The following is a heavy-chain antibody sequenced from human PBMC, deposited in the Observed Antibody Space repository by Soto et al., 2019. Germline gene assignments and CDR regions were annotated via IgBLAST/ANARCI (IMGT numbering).Heavy chain of an antibody. J-gene: IGHJ4*02. D-gene: IGHD2-15*01. Sequence: PSESLSLTCTVSGGSISSGGYYWSWIRQHPGKGLEWIGYIYYTGSTYYNPSLKSRVTISVDTSKNQFSLKLSSVTAADTAVYFCARVLAATHPDYWGQGTLVTLSS. CDR1: GGSISSGGYY. V-gene: IGHV4-31*03. CDR3: ARVLAATHPDY. CDR2: IYYTGST.